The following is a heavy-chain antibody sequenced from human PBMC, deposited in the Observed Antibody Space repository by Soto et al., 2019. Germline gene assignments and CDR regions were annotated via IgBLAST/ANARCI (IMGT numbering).Heavy chain of an antibody. CDR1: GGSFSGYY. V-gene: IGHV4-34*01. Sequence: SETLSLTCAVYGGSFSGYYWSWIRQPPGKGLEWIGEINHSGSTNYNPSLKSRVTISVDTSKNQFSLKLSSVTAADTAVYYCARVFRLYYYYYYYMDVWGKGTTVTVSS. CDR3: ARVFRLYYYYYYYMDV. J-gene: IGHJ6*03. CDR2: INHSGST.